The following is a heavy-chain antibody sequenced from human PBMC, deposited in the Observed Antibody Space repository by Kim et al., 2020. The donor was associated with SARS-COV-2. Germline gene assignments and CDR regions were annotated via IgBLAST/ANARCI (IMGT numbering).Heavy chain of an antibody. J-gene: IGHJ4*02. CDR3: ARVRSSGWLYYFDY. D-gene: IGHD6-19*01. Sequence: AQKFQGRVTMTRDTSTSTVYMELSSLRSEDTAVYCCARVRSSGWLYYFDYWGQRTLVTVSS. V-gene: IGHV1-46*01.